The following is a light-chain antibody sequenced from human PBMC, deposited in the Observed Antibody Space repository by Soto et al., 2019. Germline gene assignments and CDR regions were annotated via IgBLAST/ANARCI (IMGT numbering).Light chain of an antibody. Sequence: ETVMTQSPATLSVSPGERATLSCRASQSVNSNLAWYQQKLGQAPRVLIFGASTRATGIPARFIGSGSGTEFSLTINSLQSEDFAVYYCQEYNTWPWTFGQGTKVEIK. CDR1: QSVNSN. J-gene: IGKJ1*01. V-gene: IGKV3-15*01. CDR3: QEYNTWPWT. CDR2: GAS.